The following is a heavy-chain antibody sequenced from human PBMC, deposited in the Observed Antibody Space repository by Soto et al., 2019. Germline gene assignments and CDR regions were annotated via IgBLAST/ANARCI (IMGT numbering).Heavy chain of an antibody. J-gene: IGHJ5*02. Sequence: EVQLVESGGDLVQPGGSLRLSCAASGFTFSDHFMDWVRQAPGKGLEWVGLIKKKGDKYTTQYAASVRGRFTISRDDSANTLSLQMNTLKTEDKAVYYRSDCGRSAFDPWGQGTLVTVSS. V-gene: IGHV3-72*01. D-gene: IGHD2-21*01. CDR1: GFTFSDHF. CDR3: SDCGRSAFDP. CDR2: IKKKGDKYTT.